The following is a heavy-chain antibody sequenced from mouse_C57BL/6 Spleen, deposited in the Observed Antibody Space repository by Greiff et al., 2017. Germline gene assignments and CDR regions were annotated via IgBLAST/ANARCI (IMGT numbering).Heavy chain of an antibody. CDR2: IDPSDSYT. Sequence: QVQLQQPGAELVKPGASVKLSCKASGYTFTSYWMQWVKQRPGQGLEWIGEIDPSDSYTNYNQKFKGKATLTVDTSSSTAYMQLSSLTSEDSAVYYCERGDGNYPDYAMDYWGQGTSVTVSS. D-gene: IGHD2-1*01. CDR3: ERGDGNYPDYAMDY. J-gene: IGHJ4*01. CDR1: GYTFTSYW. V-gene: IGHV1-50*01.